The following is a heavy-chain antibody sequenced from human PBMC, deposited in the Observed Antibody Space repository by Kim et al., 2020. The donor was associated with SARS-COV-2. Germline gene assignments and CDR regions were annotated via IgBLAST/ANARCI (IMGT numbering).Heavy chain of an antibody. CDR1: GYTFPNKD. Sequence: ASVKVSCKASGYTFPNKDINWVRQAPGQGLEWMGWMSPYSGHTGYAQKVQGRVTMTRNTSIATAYMELSSLRSDDTAVYYCARGSEGAFDIWGQGTVVTV. CDR3: ARGSEGAFDI. J-gene: IGHJ3*02. V-gene: IGHV1-8*01. CDR2: MSPYSGHT.